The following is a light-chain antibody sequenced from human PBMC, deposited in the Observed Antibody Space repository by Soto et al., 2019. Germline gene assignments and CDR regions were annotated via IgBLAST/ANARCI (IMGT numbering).Light chain of an antibody. CDR2: EVT. V-gene: IGLV2-14*01. J-gene: IGLJ1*01. Sequence: QSVLNQPASVSGSPGQSIAISFTGTSSDVGGYDYVSWYQQHPDKAPKLMIYEVTKRPSGVSNRFSGSKSGNTASLTISGLQPEDEADYYRSSHTSGSTRVFGSGTKVTVL. CDR1: SSDVGGYDY. CDR3: SSHTSGSTRV.